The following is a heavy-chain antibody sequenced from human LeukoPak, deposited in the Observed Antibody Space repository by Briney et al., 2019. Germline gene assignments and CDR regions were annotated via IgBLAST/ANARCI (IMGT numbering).Heavy chain of an antibody. CDR2: IYYSGST. CDR1: GGSISSGGYY. J-gene: IGHJ4*02. Sequence: SETLSLTCTVSGGSISSGGYYWSWIRQPPGKGLEWIGYIYYSGSTNYNPSLKSRVTISVDTSKNQFSLKLSSVTAADTAVYYCARVCGANDFWSGYYIDYWGQGTLVTVSS. CDR3: ARVCGANDFWSGYYIDY. V-gene: IGHV4-61*08. D-gene: IGHD3-3*01.